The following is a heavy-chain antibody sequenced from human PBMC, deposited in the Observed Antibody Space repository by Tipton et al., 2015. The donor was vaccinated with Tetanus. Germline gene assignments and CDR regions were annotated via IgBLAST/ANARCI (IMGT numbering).Heavy chain of an antibody. J-gene: IGHJ4*02. CDR3: VRDGGSSGWLAY. CDR1: GFIVSSHY. CDR2: MYSGGDT. Sequence: GSLRLSCVASGFIVSSHYMSWVRQAPEKGLEWVSVMYSGGDTYYVDSVKGRFSISRDNAKNTLYLQMNSLRVEDTAVYYCVRDGGSSGWLAYWGQGTLVTVSS. D-gene: IGHD6-19*01. V-gene: IGHV3-53*01.